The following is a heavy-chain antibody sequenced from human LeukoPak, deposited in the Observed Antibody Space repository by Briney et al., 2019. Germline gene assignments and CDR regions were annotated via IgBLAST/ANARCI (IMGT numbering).Heavy chain of an antibody. CDR3: ARDNWNYGSSMDV. D-gene: IGHD1-7*01. Sequence: SETLSLTCTVSGGSISSYYWSWIRQPPGKGLEWIGYIYYSGSTNYNPSLKSRVTISVDTSKNQFSLKLSSVTAADTAVYYCARDNWNYGSSMDVWGQGTTVTVS. V-gene: IGHV4-59*01. CDR2: IYYSGST. CDR1: GGSISSYY. J-gene: IGHJ6*02.